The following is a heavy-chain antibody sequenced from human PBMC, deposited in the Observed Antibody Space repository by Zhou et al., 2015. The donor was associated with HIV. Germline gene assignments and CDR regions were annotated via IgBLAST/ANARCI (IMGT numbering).Heavy chain of an antibody. V-gene: IGHV3-30-3*01. D-gene: IGHD6-13*01. J-gene: IGHJ4*02. CDR1: GFTFSSYA. Sequence: QVQLVESGGGVVQPGRSLRLSCAASGFTFSSYAMHWVRQAPGKGLEWVAVISYDGSNKYYADSVKGRFTISRDNSKNTLYLQMNSLRAEDTAVFYCAKVPGYSSTGLHYFDYWGQGALVTVSS. CDR2: ISYDGSNK. CDR3: AKVPGYSSTGLHYFDY.